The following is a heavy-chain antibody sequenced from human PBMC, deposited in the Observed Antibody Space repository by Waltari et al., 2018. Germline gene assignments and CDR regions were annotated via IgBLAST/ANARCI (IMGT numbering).Heavy chain of an antibody. Sequence: QVQLQESGPGLVKPSETLSLTCPVSGGSISSHYWRWIRQPPGKGLEWIGYIYSSGSTNYNPSLKSRVTISVDTSKNQFSLKLSSVTAADTAVYYCARIEGNSVGGGFDPWGQGTLVTVSS. J-gene: IGHJ5*02. V-gene: IGHV4-59*11. CDR3: ARIEGNSVGGGFDP. CDR1: GGSISSHY. D-gene: IGHD4-4*01. CDR2: IYSSGST.